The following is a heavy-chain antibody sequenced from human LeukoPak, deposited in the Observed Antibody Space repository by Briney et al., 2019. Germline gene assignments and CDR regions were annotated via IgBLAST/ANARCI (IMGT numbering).Heavy chain of an antibody. CDR3: ARTYCSSTSCLVDY. V-gene: IGHV3-64*01. CDR2: ISSSGGST. Sequence: GGSLRLSCAASGFTFSSYSMHWVRQAPGKGLEYISAISSSGGSTYYANSVKGRFTISRDNSKNTLYLQMGSLRAEDMAVYYCARTYCSSTSCLVDYWGQGTLVTVSS. CDR1: GFTFSSYS. J-gene: IGHJ4*02. D-gene: IGHD2-2*01.